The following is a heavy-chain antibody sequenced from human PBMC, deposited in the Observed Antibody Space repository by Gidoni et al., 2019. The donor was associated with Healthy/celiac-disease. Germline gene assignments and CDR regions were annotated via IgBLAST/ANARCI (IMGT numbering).Heavy chain of an antibody. J-gene: IGHJ1*01. Sequence: EVQLVESGGGLVQPGGSLRLSCAASGFTFSSYEMNWVRQAPGKGLEWVSYISSSGSTIYYADSVKGRFTISRDNAKNSLYLQMNSLRAEDTAVYYCASHPRPGPQVRAEYFQHWGQGTLVTVSS. CDR1: GFTFSSYE. CDR3: ASHPRPGPQVRAEYFQH. CDR2: ISSSGSTI. D-gene: IGHD3-10*01. V-gene: IGHV3-48*03.